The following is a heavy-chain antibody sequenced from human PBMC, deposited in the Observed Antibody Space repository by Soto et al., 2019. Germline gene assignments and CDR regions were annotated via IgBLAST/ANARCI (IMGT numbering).Heavy chain of an antibody. Sequence: SETLSLTSTVADGSIRSSGYYWGWIRQPPGKGLEWIGSIYYSGSTYYNPSLKSRVTISVDTSKNQFSLKLSSVTAADTAVYYCARASPYGSGGLYFDYWGQGTLVTVSS. CDR2: IYYSGST. CDR1: DGSIRSSGYY. V-gene: IGHV4-39*01. CDR3: ARASPYGSGGLYFDY. D-gene: IGHD3-10*01. J-gene: IGHJ4*02.